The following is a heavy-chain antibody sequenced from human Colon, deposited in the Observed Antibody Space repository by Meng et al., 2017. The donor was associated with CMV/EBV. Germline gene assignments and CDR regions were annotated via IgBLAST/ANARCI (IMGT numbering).Heavy chain of an antibody. CDR1: GFTVSTSY. CDR2: IYDDDST. V-gene: IGHV3-66*01. J-gene: IGHJ4*02. CDR3: ARAGRRNFPHIFDS. D-gene: IGHD3-10*01. Sequence: EVRLVESGGGLVQTGGSLRLSCAASGFTVSTSYMSWVRQAPGKGLEWVSIIYDDDSTYYADSVYDRFTISRDISKNTVYLQVNSLRAEDTAVYYCARAGRRNFPHIFDSWGQGTLVTVSS.